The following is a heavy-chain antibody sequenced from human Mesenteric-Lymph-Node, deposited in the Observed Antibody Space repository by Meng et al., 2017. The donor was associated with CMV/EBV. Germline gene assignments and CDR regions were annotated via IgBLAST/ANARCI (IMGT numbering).Heavy chain of an antibody. D-gene: IGHD4-23*01. CDR3: ARVYGGNSGNY. Sequence: GESLKISCAASGFTFSSYDMHWVRQATGKGLEWVSAIGTAGDTYYPGSVKGRFTISRDNAKNSLYLQMNSLRAEDTAVYYCARVYGGNSGNYWGQGTLVTVSS. CDR2: IGTAGDT. V-gene: IGHV3-13*01. J-gene: IGHJ4*02. CDR1: GFTFSSYD.